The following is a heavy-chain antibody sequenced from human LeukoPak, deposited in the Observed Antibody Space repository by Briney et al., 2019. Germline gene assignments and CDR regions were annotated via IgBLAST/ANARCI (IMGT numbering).Heavy chain of an antibody. Sequence: PGGSLRLSCAASGFTFSSYGMHWVRQAPGKGLEWVAVISYDGSKKYYADSVKGRFTISRDNSKNTLYLQMNSLRAEDTAVHYCAKDYRMHYYDSSGSGAFDIWGPGTMVTVSS. D-gene: IGHD3-22*01. V-gene: IGHV3-30*18. CDR1: GFTFSSYG. CDR3: AKDYRMHYYDSSGSGAFDI. CDR2: ISYDGSKK. J-gene: IGHJ3*02.